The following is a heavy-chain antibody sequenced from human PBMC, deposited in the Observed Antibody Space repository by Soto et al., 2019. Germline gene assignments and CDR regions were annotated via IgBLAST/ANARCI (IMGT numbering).Heavy chain of an antibody. CDR3: TTCIAARPPQRATGDY. D-gene: IGHD6-6*01. Sequence: PGGSLRLSCAASGFTFSNAWMSWVRQAPGKGLEWVGRIKSKTDGGTTDYAAPVKGRFTISRDDSKNTLYLQMNSLQTEDTAVYYCTTCIAARPPQRATGDYWGQGTLVTVSS. CDR1: GFTFSNAW. CDR2: IKSKTDGGTT. V-gene: IGHV3-15*01. J-gene: IGHJ4*02.